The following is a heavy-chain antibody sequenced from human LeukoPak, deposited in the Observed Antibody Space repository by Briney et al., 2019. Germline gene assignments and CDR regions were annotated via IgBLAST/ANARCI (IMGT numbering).Heavy chain of an antibody. V-gene: IGHV3-21*01. CDR2: ISSKSTYI. CDR3: ARIHIAVAGITDY. Sequence: GGSLRLSCAASGFTFSSYSMNWVRQAPGKGLEWVSSISSKSTYIYYADSVKGRFTISRDNDKSSLYLQMNSLRAEDTAIYYCARIHIAVAGITDYWGQGTLVTVSS. D-gene: IGHD6-19*01. J-gene: IGHJ4*02. CDR1: GFTFSSYS.